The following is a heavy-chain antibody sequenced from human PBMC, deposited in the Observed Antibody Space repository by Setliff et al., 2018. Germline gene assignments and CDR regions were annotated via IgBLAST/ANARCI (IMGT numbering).Heavy chain of an antibody. CDR2: INANGGAN. J-gene: IGHJ4*01. V-gene: IGHV1-2*07. CDR1: GYTFTDYY. Sequence: ASVKVSCKASGYTFTDYYIHWIRQAPGQGLEWMGWINANGGANGHSYNFKGRVAMTRGTSISTVFLELNRLTSGDTAVYYCARCRQVHRHLVIVPAAAFDFWGHGARVTVSS. D-gene: IGHD2-2*01. CDR3: ARCRQVHRHLVIVPAAAFDF.